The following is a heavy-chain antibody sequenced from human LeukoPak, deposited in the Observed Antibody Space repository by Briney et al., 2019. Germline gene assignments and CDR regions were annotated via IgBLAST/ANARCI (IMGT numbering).Heavy chain of an antibody. CDR3: ARTPLLQFLEWGNWFDP. CDR1: GFTFRTST. CDR2: VSVGSGVT. D-gene: IGHD3-3*01. Sequence: SVKVSCKASGFTFRTSTIQWVRQARGQRLEWIGWVSVGSGVTTYAHSLQERLSITRDMSTGTAYMELRSLRSDDTAVYYCARTPLLQFLEWGNWFDPWGQGTLVTVSS. J-gene: IGHJ5*02. V-gene: IGHV1-58*02.